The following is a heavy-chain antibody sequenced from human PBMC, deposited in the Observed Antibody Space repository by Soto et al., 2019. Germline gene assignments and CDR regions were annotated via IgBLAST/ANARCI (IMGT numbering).Heavy chain of an antibody. CDR3: ARGELWWPLDY. J-gene: IGHJ4*02. D-gene: IGHD2-21*01. V-gene: IGHV4-34*01. Sequence: QVQLQQWGAGLLKPSETLSLTCAVYGGSFSGYYWSWIRQPPGKGLEWIGEINHSGSTNYNPSLKSRVTISVDTSKNQFSLKLSSVTAADTAVYYCARGELWWPLDYWGQGTLVTVSS. CDR2: INHSGST. CDR1: GGSFSGYY.